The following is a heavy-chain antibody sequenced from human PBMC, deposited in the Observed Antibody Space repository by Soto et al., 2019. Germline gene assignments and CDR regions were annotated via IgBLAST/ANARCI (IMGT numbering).Heavy chain of an antibody. CDR3: ARKLTLGYDSFYGMDV. J-gene: IGHJ6*02. D-gene: IGHD5-12*01. CDR1: GGTFSSYT. V-gene: IGHV1-69*02. CDR2: IIPILGIA. Sequence: QVQLVQSGAEVKKPGSSVKVSCKASGGTFSSYTISWVRQAPGQGLEWMGRIIPILGIANYAQKFQGRITITADKSTSTAYMELSSLRSEDTAVYYCARKLTLGYDSFYGMDVWGQGTTVTVSS.